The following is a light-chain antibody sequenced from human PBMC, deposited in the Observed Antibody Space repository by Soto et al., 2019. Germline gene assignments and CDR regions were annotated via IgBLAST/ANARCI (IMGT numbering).Light chain of an antibody. CDR3: QAFDTSLSVSL. V-gene: IGLV1-40*01. CDR1: SSNIGAGFD. Sequence: QSVLTQPPSVSGAPGQTVTISCTGSSSNIGAGFDVYWYQQIPGTAPKLLIYGGNNRPSGVPDRFSASKSGASGSLVITRLQTEDGGDYHCQAFDTSLSVSLFGGGTKVTVL. J-gene: IGLJ3*02. CDR2: GGN.